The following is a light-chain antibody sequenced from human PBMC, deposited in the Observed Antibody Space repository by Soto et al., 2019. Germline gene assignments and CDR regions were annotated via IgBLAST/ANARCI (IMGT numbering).Light chain of an antibody. CDR2: RNN. CDR1: SSNIGSNS. CDR3: AAWDDSLSGVV. V-gene: IGLV1-47*01. Sequence: QSVLTQPPSASGTPGQRVTISCSGSSSNIGSNSVYWYQQLPGTAPKLLIYRNNQRPSGVPDRFAGSKSGTSASLAISGLRSEGEADYYCAAWDDSLSGVVFGGGTKLTVL. J-gene: IGLJ2*01.